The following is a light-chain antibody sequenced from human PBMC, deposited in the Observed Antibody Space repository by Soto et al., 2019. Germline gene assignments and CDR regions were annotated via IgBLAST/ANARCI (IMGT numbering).Light chain of an antibody. CDR2: EVN. CDR1: SFDVDDYNS. Sequence: QSALTQPASVSGSPGQSITISCTGTSFDVDDYNSVSWYQQPPGKAPKLIIYEVNNRPSGVSNRFSGSNSDNTASPTISGLQAEDEADYYCSLYTTSSTPSYVFGTGTNVNGL. J-gene: IGLJ1*01. V-gene: IGLV2-14*01. CDR3: SLYTTSSTPSYV.